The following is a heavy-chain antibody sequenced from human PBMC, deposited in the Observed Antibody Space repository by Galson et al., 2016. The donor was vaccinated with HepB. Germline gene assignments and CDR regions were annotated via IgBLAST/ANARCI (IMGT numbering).Heavy chain of an antibody. J-gene: IGHJ4*02. CDR2: IIPILGMA. D-gene: IGHD3-16*01. V-gene: IGHV1-69*04. Sequence: SVKVSCKVSGGTFNNYAITWVRQAPGQGLEWMARIIPILGMATYAQKFLGRVTIIADKSTTTAYLNLTSLRSDDTALYYCAVLGGFTSAEVMDYRGQGTLVTVFS. CDR1: GGTFNNYA. CDR3: AVLGGFTSAEVMDY.